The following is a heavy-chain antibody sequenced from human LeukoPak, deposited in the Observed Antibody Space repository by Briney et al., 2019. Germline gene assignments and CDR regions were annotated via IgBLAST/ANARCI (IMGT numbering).Heavy chain of an antibody. CDR3: AKGAAAAPRDI. V-gene: IGHV3-30*04. CDR1: GFTFSSYA. D-gene: IGHD6-13*01. J-gene: IGHJ3*02. CDR2: ISYDGSNK. Sequence: HPGGSLRLSCAASGFTFSSYAMHWVRQAPGKGLEWVAVISYDGSNKYYADSVKGRFTISRDNSKNTLYLQMNSLRAEDTAVYYCAKGAAAAPRDIWGQGTMVTVSS.